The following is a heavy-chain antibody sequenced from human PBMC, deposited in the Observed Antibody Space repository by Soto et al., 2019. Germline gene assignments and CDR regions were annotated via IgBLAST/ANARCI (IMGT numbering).Heavy chain of an antibody. CDR3: ARDLHPVRGVYYFDY. CDR1: GGSISSYY. V-gene: IGHV4-59*01. J-gene: IGHJ4*02. D-gene: IGHD3-10*01. Sequence: SETLSLTCTVSGGSISSYYWSWFRQPPGKGLEWIGYIYYSGSTNYNPSLKSRVTISVDTSKNQFSLKLGSVTAADTAVYYCARDLHPVRGVYYFDYWGQGTLVTVSS. CDR2: IYYSGST.